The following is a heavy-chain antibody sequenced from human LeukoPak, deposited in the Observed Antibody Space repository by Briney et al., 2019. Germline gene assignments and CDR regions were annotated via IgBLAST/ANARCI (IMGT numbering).Heavy chain of an antibody. V-gene: IGHV4-39*01. CDR1: GGSFSSSSYY. J-gene: IGHJ4*02. CDR2: IYYSGST. CDR3: ARGEFDGGVYFDY. Sequence: SETLSLTCTVSGGSFSSSSYYWGWIRQPPGKGLEWIGSIYYSGSTYYNPSLKSRVTISVDTSKNQFSLKLSSVTAADTAVYYCARGEFDGGVYFDYWGQGTLVTVSS. D-gene: IGHD3-16*01.